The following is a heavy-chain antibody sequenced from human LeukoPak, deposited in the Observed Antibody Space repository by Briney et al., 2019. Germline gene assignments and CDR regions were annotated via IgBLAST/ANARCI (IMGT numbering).Heavy chain of an antibody. CDR3: ARDRGYSSGPYKRYYYYMDV. CDR2: IIPIFGTA. J-gene: IGHJ6*03. Sequence: SVKVSCKASGGTFSSYAISWVRQAPGQGLEWMGGIIPIFGTANYAQKFQGRVTITADESTSTAYMELSSLRSEDTAVYYCARDRGYSSGPYKRYYYYMDVWGKGTTVTVSS. CDR1: GGTFSSYA. D-gene: IGHD6-19*01. V-gene: IGHV1-69*13.